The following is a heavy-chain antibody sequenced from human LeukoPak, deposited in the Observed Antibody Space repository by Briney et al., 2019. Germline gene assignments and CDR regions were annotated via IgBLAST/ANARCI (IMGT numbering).Heavy chain of an antibody. Sequence: SETLSLTCSVSGGSISIYYWSWIRQPAGKGLEWVGRIYTTGDINYNPSLQSRVTMSIDRSKKEFYLMLTSVPAADTAVYFCARGHSGNNPNWFDPWGQGILVTVSS. D-gene: IGHD5-18*01. CDR1: GGSISIYY. CDR2: IYTTGDI. J-gene: IGHJ5*02. V-gene: IGHV4-4*07. CDR3: ARGHSGNNPNWFDP.